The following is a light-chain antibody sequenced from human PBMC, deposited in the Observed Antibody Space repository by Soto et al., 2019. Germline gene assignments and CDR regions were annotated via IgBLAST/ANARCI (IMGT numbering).Light chain of an antibody. J-gene: IGKJ1*01. Sequence: EIVMTQSSATLSVSPGERVILSCRASQSINSDLAWYQQKPGQAPRFLIYGASTRATGIPARFSGSGSGTQFTLTISRLETEDFAVYYCQQYGSSPWTFGQGTKVDIK. CDR1: QSINSD. V-gene: IGKV3-15*01. CDR2: GAS. CDR3: QQYGSSPWT.